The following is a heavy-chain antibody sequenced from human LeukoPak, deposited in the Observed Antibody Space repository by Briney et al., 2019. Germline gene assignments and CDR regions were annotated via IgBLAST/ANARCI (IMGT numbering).Heavy chain of an antibody. CDR1: GYTFTSYG. CDR2: ISAYNGNT. J-gene: IGHJ4*02. Sequence: ASVTVSCMASGYTFTSYGISWVRQAPGQGLEWMGWISAYNGNTNYAQKLQGRVTMTTDTSTSTAYMELRSLRSDDTAVYYCARDLQYYDFWSGYYGFDYWGQGTLVTVSS. V-gene: IGHV1-18*01. CDR3: ARDLQYYDFWSGYYGFDY. D-gene: IGHD3-3*01.